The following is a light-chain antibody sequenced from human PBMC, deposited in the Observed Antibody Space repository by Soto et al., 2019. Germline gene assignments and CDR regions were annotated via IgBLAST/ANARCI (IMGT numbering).Light chain of an antibody. CDR2: QTS. Sequence: DIQMTQSPSTLSASVGDRVTITCQARQDIKHYLNWYQQKPGKAPNLLIYQTSNLESGVPSRFSGRGSGTEFTLTITSLQPDDFAVYYCQQRSNWFLNCGGGTKGDI. CDR1: QDIKHY. CDR3: QQRSNWFLN. V-gene: IGKV1-5*03. J-gene: IGKJ4*01.